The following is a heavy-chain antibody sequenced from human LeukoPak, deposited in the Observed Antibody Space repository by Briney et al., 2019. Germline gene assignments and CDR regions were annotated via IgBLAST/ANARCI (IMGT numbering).Heavy chain of an antibody. CDR3: ARSSGSSSSPIDY. J-gene: IGHJ4*02. CDR2: IYYSGST. D-gene: IGHD6-6*01. V-gene: IGHV4-39*07. Sequence: SETLSLTCTVPGGSISSSSYYWGWIRQPPGKGLEWIGSIYYSGSTYYNPSLKSRVTISVDTSKNQFSLKLSSVTAADTAVYYCARSSGSSSSPIDYWGQGTLVTVSS. CDR1: GGSISSSSYY.